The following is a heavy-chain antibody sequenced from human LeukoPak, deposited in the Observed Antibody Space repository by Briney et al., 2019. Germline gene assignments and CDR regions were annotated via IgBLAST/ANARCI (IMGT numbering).Heavy chain of an antibody. Sequence: SETLSLTCTVSGGSISSSSYYWGWIRQPPGKGLEWIGSICYSGSTYYNPSLKSRVTISVDTSKNQFSLKLSSVTAADTAVYYCAREGLAVAGHYYYYMDVWGKGTTVTVSS. V-gene: IGHV4-39*07. CDR3: AREGLAVAGHYYYYMDV. D-gene: IGHD6-19*01. J-gene: IGHJ6*03. CDR2: ICYSGST. CDR1: GGSISSSSYY.